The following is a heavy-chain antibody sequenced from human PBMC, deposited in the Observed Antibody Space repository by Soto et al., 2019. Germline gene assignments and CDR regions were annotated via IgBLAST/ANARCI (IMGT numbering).Heavy chain of an antibody. D-gene: IGHD3-10*01. CDR2: IDPSDSYT. CDR1: GYSFISYW. J-gene: IGHJ5*02. V-gene: IGHV5-10-1*01. CDR3: ARLDGSGPHH. Sequence: EVQLVQSGAEVKKPGESLRISCKGSGYSFISYWISWVRQMPGNGLEWMGRIDPSDSYTNYSPSFQVHVAISADKSISTAYLQWSSLKASDTVMYYCARLDGSGPHHWGQGTLVSVSS.